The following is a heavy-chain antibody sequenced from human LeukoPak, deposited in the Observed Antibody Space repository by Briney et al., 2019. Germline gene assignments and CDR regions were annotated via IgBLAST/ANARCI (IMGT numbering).Heavy chain of an antibody. CDR1: GFTVSSNY. D-gene: IGHD3-10*01. V-gene: IGHV3-66*01. CDR3: ATEGFRGVLFHI. CDR2: LYSGGNT. Sequence: GGSLRLPCAASGFTVSSNYMSWVRQAPGKGLEWVSVLYSGGNTYYADSVQGRFTISRDNSRSTLYLQMNSLRVEDTAVYYCATEGFRGVLFHIWGQGTVVTVSS. J-gene: IGHJ3*02.